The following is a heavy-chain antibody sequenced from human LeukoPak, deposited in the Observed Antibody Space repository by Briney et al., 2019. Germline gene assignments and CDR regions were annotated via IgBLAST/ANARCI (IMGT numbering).Heavy chain of an antibody. J-gene: IGHJ4*02. CDR2: IDWDDDK. Sequence: SGPTLVKSTQTLTVTCAFSGFSLSTRGMCVSWIRQPPGKALEWLARIDWDDDKYYSISLKTRLTISKDTSKNQVALTMTDMDLVDTGTYYCARVSYNSGWYGFSFDYWGQGTLVTVSS. D-gene: IGHD6-19*01. CDR1: GFSLSTRGMC. CDR3: ARVSYNSGWYGFSFDY. V-gene: IGHV2-70*11.